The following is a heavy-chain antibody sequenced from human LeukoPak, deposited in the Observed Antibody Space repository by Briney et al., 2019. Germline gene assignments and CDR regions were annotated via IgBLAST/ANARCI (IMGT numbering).Heavy chain of an antibody. V-gene: IGHV4-4*07. Sequence: SETLSLTCDVSGVSIQSYWWSWVRKPAGKGLEWIGRIYTTGRTNYSPSFQSRVTMSIDVSSNQFSLTLRSVTAADTAVYHCARSGYTISAYHSDFWGQGAPVTVSS. CDR2: IYTTGRT. CDR1: GVSIQSYW. D-gene: IGHD5-18*01. CDR3: ARSGYTISAYHSDF. J-gene: IGHJ4*02.